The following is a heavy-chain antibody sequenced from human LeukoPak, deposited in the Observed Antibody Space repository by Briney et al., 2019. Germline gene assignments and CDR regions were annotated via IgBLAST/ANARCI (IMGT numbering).Heavy chain of an antibody. D-gene: IGHD3-22*01. CDR1: GFTFSSYA. V-gene: IGHV3-23*01. CDR3: AKTPNMIVVVTSFDY. J-gene: IGHJ4*02. CDR2: ISGSGGST. Sequence: PGGSLRLSCAASGFTFSSYAMGWVRQAPGKGLEWVSAISGSGGSTYYADSVKGRFTISRDNSKNTLYLQMNSLRAEDTAVYYCAKTPNMIVVVTSFDYWGQGTLVTVSS.